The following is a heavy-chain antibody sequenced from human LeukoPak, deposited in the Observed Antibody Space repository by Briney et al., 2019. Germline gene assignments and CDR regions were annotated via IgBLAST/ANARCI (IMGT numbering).Heavy chain of an antibody. D-gene: IGHD2-15*01. Sequence: SETLSLTCSVSGGSISSYYWTWIRQPAGKRLEWIGRIYTSGSTNYDPSLKSRVTISVDRSRSQISLRLSSVTAADTAVYYCEVGCSGGNRYDYWGQGTLVTVSS. CDR3: EVGCSGGNRYDY. J-gene: IGHJ4*02. CDR2: IYTSGST. V-gene: IGHV4-4*07. CDR1: GGSISSYY.